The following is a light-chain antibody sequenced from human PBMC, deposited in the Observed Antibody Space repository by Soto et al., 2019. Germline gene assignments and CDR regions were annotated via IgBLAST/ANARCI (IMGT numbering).Light chain of an antibody. CDR3: CSYAGSTSWV. CDR2: EAT. CDR1: SSDVGNYDL. Sequence: QSALTQPASVSGSPGQSITISCTGTSSDVGNYDLVSWYQHHPGEAPKLMIFEATRRPSGVSNRFSGSKSGNTASLTISGLQAGYEADYYCCSYAGSTSWVFGGGTKLTVL. V-gene: IGLV2-23*01. J-gene: IGLJ3*02.